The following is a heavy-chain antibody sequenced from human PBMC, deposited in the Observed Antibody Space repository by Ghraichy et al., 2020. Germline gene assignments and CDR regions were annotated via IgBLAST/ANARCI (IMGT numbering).Heavy chain of an antibody. CDR2: IKQDGSEK. D-gene: IGHD1-26*01. J-gene: IGHJ4*02. Sequence: GGSLRLSCAASGFTFSSYWMSWVRQAPGKGLEWVANIKQDGSEKYYVDSVKGRFTISRDNAKNSLYLQMNSLRAEDTAVYYCARVVGATKGQGEIDYWGQGTLVTVSS. CDR1: GFTFSSYW. V-gene: IGHV3-7*03. CDR3: ARVVGATKGQGEIDY.